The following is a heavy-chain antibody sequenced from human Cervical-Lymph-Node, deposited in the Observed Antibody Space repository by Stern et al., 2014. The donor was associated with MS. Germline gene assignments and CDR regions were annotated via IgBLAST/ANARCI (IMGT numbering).Heavy chain of an antibody. Sequence: EVQLVQSGGGLVQPGGSLGLSCAASGFTFSSYWMSWVRQAQGKGLEWVANIKQDGSEKYYVDSVKGRFTISRDNAKNSQYLQMNSLRAEDTAVYYCARGGYYDSSGGDYWGQGTLVTVSS. CDR3: ARGGYYDSSGGDY. V-gene: IGHV3-7*03. CDR1: GFTFSSYW. CDR2: IKQDGSEK. J-gene: IGHJ4*02. D-gene: IGHD3-22*01.